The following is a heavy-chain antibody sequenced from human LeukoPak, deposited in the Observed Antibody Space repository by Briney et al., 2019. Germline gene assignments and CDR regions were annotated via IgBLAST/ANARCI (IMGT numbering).Heavy chain of an antibody. Sequence: PSETLSLTCTVSGGSISSSSYYWGWIRQPPGKGLEWIGSIYYSGSTYYNPSLKSRVTISVDTSKNQFSLKLSSVTAADTAVYYCARSYSSGWYDYWGQGTLVTVSS. D-gene: IGHD6-19*01. CDR3: ARSYSSGWYDY. V-gene: IGHV4-39*01. J-gene: IGHJ4*02. CDR2: IYYSGST. CDR1: GGSISSSSYY.